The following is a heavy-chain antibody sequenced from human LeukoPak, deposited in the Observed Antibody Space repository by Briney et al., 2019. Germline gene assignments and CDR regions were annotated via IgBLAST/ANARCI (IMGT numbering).Heavy chain of an antibody. V-gene: IGHV3-53*01. J-gene: IGHJ6*02. CDR1: GFTVSSNY. Sequence: GGSLRLSCAASGFTVSSNYMSWVRQAPGEGLEWVSVIYSGGSTYYADSVKGRFTISRDNSKNTLYLQMNSLRAEDTAVYYCARTPGYSYGTYYYYYGMDVWGQGTTVTVSS. CDR3: ARTPGYSYGTYYYYYGMDV. D-gene: IGHD5-18*01. CDR2: IYSGGST.